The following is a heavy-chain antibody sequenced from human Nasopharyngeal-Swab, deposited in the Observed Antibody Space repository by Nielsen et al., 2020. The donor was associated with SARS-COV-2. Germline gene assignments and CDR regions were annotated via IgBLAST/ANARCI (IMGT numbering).Heavy chain of an antibody. Sequence: GGSLTLSCAASGFTFSNAWMSWVRQAPGKGLEWVGRIKSKTDGGTTDYAAPVKGRFTISRDDSKNTLYLQMNSLKTEDTAVYYCTTDPGYSNWFDYWGQGTLVTVSS. V-gene: IGHV3-15*01. CDR2: IKSKTDGGTT. D-gene: IGHD4-11*01. CDR3: TTDPGYSNWFDY. CDR1: GFTFSNAW. J-gene: IGHJ4*02.